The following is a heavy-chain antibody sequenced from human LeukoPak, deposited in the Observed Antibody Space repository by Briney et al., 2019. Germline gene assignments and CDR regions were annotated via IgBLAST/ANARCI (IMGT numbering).Heavy chain of an antibody. CDR2: ISSSGSTI. D-gene: IGHD1-26*01. CDR3: ARVVVGATLVDWFDP. CDR1: GFTFSSYE. Sequence: GGSLRLSCAASGFTFSSYEMNWVRQAPGKGLEWVSYISSSGSTIYYADSVKGRFTISRDNAKNSLYLQMNSLRAEDTAVYYCARVVVGATLVDWFDPWGRGTLVTVSS. V-gene: IGHV3-48*03. J-gene: IGHJ5*02.